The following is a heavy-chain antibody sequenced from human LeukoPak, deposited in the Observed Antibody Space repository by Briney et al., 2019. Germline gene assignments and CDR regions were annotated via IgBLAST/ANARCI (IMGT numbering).Heavy chain of an antibody. CDR1: GFMFSSFR. J-gene: IGHJ4*02. Sequence: GGSLRLSCAASGFMFSSFRMNWVRHAPGKGLEWVSSITTGGSNMYYADAVKGRFTISRDNAKNSLYLQMNSLRAEDTAVYYCAKGDSSSWYSTKGVFDYWGQGTLVTVSS. V-gene: IGHV3-21*04. D-gene: IGHD6-13*01. CDR3: AKGDSSSWYSTKGVFDY. CDR2: ITTGGSNM.